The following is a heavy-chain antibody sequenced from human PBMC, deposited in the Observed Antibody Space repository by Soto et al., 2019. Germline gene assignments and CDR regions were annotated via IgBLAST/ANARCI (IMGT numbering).Heavy chain of an antibody. CDR2: VYYRGST. D-gene: IGHD2-21*02. CDR3: ARPTLTATFFDY. V-gene: IGHV4-59*08. CDR1: GGSISRYY. Sequence: SETLSLTCTVSGGSISRYYWSWIRQPPGKGLEWVGYVYYRGSTDYNRSLKSRVTISLDTSTTQFSLRLSSVTAADTAVYYCARPTLTATFFDYWGQGTLVTVSS. J-gene: IGHJ4*02.